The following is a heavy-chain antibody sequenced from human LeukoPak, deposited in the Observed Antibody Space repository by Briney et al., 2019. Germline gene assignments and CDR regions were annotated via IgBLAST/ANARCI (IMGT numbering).Heavy chain of an antibody. J-gene: IGHJ4*02. V-gene: IGHV3-48*03. CDR3: ARDIVNGPFVTSLES. D-gene: IGHD3-16*02. Sequence: GGSLRLSCAASGFSLSTYPMNWIRQVPGKGLEWVSHISSDGNTEYYADSVRVRFTMSRDSAKNSLDLHMNSLRTEDTAVYYCARDIVNGPFVTSLESWGQGALVTVSS. CDR1: GFSLSTYP. CDR2: ISSDGNTE.